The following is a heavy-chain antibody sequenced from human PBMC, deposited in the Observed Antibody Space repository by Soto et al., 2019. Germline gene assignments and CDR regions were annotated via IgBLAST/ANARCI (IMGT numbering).Heavy chain of an antibody. CDR1: GFTFSSYG. CDR3: AKARRYYDILTGYSSVDY. CDR2: ISYDGSNK. D-gene: IGHD3-9*01. V-gene: IGHV3-30*18. J-gene: IGHJ4*02. Sequence: QVQLVESGGGVVQPGRSLRLSCAASGFTFSSYGMHWVRQAPGKGLEWVAVISYDGSNKYYADSVKGRFTISRDNSKNTLYLQMNSLRAEDTAVYYCAKARRYYDILTGYSSVDYWGQGTLVTVSS.